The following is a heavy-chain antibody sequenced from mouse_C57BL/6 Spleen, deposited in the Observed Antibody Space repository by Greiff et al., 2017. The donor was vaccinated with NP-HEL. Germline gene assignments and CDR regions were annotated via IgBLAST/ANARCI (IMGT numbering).Heavy chain of an antibody. CDR2: IDPETGGT. J-gene: IGHJ1*03. CDR3: TRRAYYSNYGYWYFDV. D-gene: IGHD2-5*01. V-gene: IGHV1-15*01. Sequence: SGAELVRPGASVTLSCKASGYTFTDYEMHWVKQTPVHGLEWIGAIDPETGGTAYNQKFKGKAILTADKSSSTAYMELRSLTSEDSAVYYCTRRAYYSNYGYWYFDVWGTGTTVTVSS. CDR1: GYTFTDYE.